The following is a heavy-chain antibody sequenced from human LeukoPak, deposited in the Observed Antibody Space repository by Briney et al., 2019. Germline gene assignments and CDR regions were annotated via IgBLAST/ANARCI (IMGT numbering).Heavy chain of an antibody. J-gene: IGHJ4*02. CDR2: LSSSGGDS. D-gene: IGHD2-15*01. V-gene: IGHV3-23*01. Sequence: GGSLRLSCAASGFTFSSYAMSWVRQAPGKGLEWVSALSSSGGDSYYADSVKGRFTISRDNSKNTLYLQMNSLRAEDTAVYYCAKDGHCNGGACYYFDYWGQGTLVTVSS. CDR1: GFTFSSYA. CDR3: AKDGHCNGGACYYFDY.